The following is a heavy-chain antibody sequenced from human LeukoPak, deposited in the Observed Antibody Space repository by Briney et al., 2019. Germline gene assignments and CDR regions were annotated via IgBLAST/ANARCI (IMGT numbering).Heavy chain of an antibody. J-gene: IGHJ4*02. Sequence: ASVKVSCKASGYTFTNYDISWVRQAPGQGLEWMGWISPYNGNTNYAQKLQGRVTMTTDTSTSTACMELWSLRSDDTAMYYCARDGSSWFYWGQGTLVTVSS. D-gene: IGHD6-13*01. CDR1: GYTFTNYD. V-gene: IGHV1-18*01. CDR3: ARDGSSWFY. CDR2: ISPYNGNT.